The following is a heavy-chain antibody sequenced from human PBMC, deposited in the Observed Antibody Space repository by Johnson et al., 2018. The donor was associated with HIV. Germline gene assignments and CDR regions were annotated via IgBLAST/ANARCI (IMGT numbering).Heavy chain of an antibody. D-gene: IGHD6-13*01. CDR2: IYSGDST. CDR3: AKDQWSSSWTNDAFDI. Sequence: VQLVESGGGVVQPGRSLRLSCAASGFTFSSYAMSWVRQAPGKGLECFSIIYSGDSTYYADSVKGRFTISRDNYKNTLSLQVNSLRAEDTAVYYCAKDQWSSSWTNDAFDIWGQGTMVTVSS. CDR1: GFTFSSYA. J-gene: IGHJ3*02. V-gene: IGHV3-66*01.